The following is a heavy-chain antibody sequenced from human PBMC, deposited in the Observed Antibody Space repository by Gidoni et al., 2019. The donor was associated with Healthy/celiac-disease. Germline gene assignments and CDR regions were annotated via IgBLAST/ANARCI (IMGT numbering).Heavy chain of an antibody. CDR3: AKERSGYFDY. J-gene: IGHJ4*02. D-gene: IGHD3-22*01. Sequence: QVQLVESGGGVVQPGRSRRLSCAASGFTFSSYGMHWVRQAPGKGLEWVAVISYDGSNKYYADSVKGRFTISRDNSKNTLYLQMNSLRAEDTAVYYCAKERSGYFDYWGQGTLVTVSS. V-gene: IGHV3-30*18. CDR1: GFTFSSYG. CDR2: ISYDGSNK.